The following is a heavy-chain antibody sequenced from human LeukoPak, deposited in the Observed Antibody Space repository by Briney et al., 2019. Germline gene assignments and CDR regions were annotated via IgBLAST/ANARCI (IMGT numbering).Heavy chain of an antibody. CDR3: ATGELIVGATYYFDY. V-gene: IGHV3-21*01. Sequence: PGGSLRLSCAASGFTFSSYSMNWVRQAPGKGLEWVSSISSSSSYIYYADSVKGRFTISRDNAKNSLYLQMNSLRAEDTAVYYCATGELIVGATYYFDYWGQGTLVTVSS. CDR2: ISSSSSYI. J-gene: IGHJ4*02. D-gene: IGHD1-26*01. CDR1: GFTFSSYS.